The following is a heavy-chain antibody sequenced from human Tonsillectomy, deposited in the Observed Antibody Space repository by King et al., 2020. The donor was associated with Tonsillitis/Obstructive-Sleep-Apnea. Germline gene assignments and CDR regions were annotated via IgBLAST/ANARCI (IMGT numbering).Heavy chain of an antibody. D-gene: IGHD3-22*01. V-gene: IGHV3-33*01. J-gene: IGHJ4*02. CDR1: GFTFSSYG. Sequence: VQLVESGGGVVQPGRSLRLSCAASGFTFSSYGMHWVRQAPGKGLEWVAVIWYDGSNKYYADSVKGRFTISRDNSKNTLYLQMNSLRAEDTAVYYCAGSGYYLDYRGQGTLVTVSS. CDR3: AGSGYYLDY. CDR2: IWYDGSNK.